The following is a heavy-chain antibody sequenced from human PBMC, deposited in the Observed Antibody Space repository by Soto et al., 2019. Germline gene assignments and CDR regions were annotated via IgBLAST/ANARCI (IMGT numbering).Heavy chain of an antibody. D-gene: IGHD2-21*02. Sequence: SGESLKISCKGSGYSFTSYWIAWVRQVPGKGLELMGVIYPGDSDIRYSPSFQGQVTISADKSISTAYLQWSSLKASDTAMYYCARDDYCGGDCYSNDAFDIWGQGTMVTVSS. CDR1: GYSFTSYW. CDR3: ARDDYCGGDCYSNDAFDI. V-gene: IGHV5-51*01. J-gene: IGHJ3*02. CDR2: IYPGDSDI.